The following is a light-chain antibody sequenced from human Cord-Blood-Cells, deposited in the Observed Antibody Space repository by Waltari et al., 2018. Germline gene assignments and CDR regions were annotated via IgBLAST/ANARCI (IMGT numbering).Light chain of an antibody. CDR1: QSVSSN. CDR3: QQYNNWPPWT. J-gene: IGKJ1*01. V-gene: IGKV3-15*01. CDR2: GAS. Sequence: EIVMTQSPATLSVSPGERATLSCRASQSVSSNLAWYQQKPGQAPRLLIDGASTRATGIPARFSGSGSGTEFTLTISNLQSEDFAVYYCQQYNNWPPWTFGQGTKVEIK.